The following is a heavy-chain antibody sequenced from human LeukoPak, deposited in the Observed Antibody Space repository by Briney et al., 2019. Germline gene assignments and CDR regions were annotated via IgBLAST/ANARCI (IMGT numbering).Heavy chain of an antibody. V-gene: IGHV3-64*01. Sequence: QSWGSLRLSGAASGFTFSSYAMHWVRQAPGKGLEYVSGISRNGGSTYYANSVKGRFTISRDNSKNTLYLQMGSLRAEDMAVYYCASGTIVGAPDAFDIWGQGTMVTVSS. J-gene: IGHJ3*02. D-gene: IGHD1-26*01. CDR3: ASGTIVGAPDAFDI. CDR1: GFTFSSYA. CDR2: ISRNGGST.